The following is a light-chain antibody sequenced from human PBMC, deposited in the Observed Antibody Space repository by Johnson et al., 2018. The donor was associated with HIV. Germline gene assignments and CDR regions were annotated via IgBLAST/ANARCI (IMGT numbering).Light chain of an antibody. CDR2: DNN. CDR1: DSDIGNNY. J-gene: IGLJ1*01. Sequence: QSVLTQPPSVSAAPGQKVTISCFGSDSDIGNNYVSWYQQLPGTAPKLLIYDNNKRPSGIPDRFSGSKSGTSATLGITGLQTGDEADYYCETWDSSLSGVFATGTNVTVL. CDR3: ETWDSSLSGV. V-gene: IGLV1-51*01.